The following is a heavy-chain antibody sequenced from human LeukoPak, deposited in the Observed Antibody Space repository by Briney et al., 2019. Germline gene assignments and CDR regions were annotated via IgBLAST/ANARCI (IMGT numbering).Heavy chain of an antibody. D-gene: IGHD2-8*01. V-gene: IGHV3-23*01. CDR3: ARDPSNGYNWFDP. Sequence: PGGSLRLSCAVSGFTFSSYGMSWVRQAPGKGPEWVSAISGSGGSTYYADSVKGRFTISRDNSKNTLYLQMNSLRAEDTAVYYCARDPSNGYNWFDPWGQGTLVTVSS. CDR1: GFTFSSYG. CDR2: ISGSGGST. J-gene: IGHJ5*02.